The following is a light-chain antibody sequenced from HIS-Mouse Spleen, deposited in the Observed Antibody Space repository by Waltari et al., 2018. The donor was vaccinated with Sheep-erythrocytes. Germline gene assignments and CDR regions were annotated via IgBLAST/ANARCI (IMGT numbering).Light chain of an antibody. CDR2: DAS. Sequence: EIVLTQSPATLSLSLGERATLSCRASQCVSSYLAWYQQRPGQAPRLLIYDASNRATGIPARFSGSGSGTDFTLTISSLGPEDFAVYYCQQRSNWYTFGQGTKLEIK. V-gene: IGKV3-11*01. J-gene: IGKJ2*01. CDR1: QCVSSY. CDR3: QQRSNWYT.